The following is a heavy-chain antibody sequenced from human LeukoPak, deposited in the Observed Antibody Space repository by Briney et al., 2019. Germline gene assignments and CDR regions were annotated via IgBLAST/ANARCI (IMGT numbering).Heavy chain of an antibody. CDR3: ARDHLWFGELPFDY. CDR1: RYTFTGYY. Sequence: ASVKVSCKASRYTFTGYYMHWVRQAPGQGLEWMGWINPNSGGTNYAQKFQGRVTMTRDTSISTAYMELSRLRSDDTAVYYCARDHLWFGELPFDYWGQGTLVTVSS. D-gene: IGHD3-10*01. J-gene: IGHJ4*02. V-gene: IGHV1-2*02. CDR2: INPNSGGT.